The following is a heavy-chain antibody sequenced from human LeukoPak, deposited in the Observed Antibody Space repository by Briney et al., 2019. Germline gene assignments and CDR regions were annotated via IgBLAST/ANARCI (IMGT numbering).Heavy chain of an antibody. J-gene: IGHJ6*02. CDR2: IYYSGST. D-gene: IGHD2-21*01. CDR3: ARDRHMGYYYYGMDV. CDR1: GGSISSYY. Sequence: SETLSLTCTVSGGSISSYYWSWIRQPPGKGLEWIGYIYYSGSTNYNPSLKSRVTISVDTSKNQFSLKLSSVTAADTAVYYCARDRHMGYYYYGMDVWGQGTTVTVSS. V-gene: IGHV4-59*01.